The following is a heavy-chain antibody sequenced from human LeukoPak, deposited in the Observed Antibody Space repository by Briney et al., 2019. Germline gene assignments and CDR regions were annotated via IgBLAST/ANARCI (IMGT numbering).Heavy chain of an antibody. J-gene: IGHJ4*02. CDR2: ISGGGGST. V-gene: IGHV3-23*01. Sequence: GGSLRLSCAASGFTFSSYAMSWVRQAPGKGLEWVSAISGGGGSTYYADSVKGRFTISRDNSKNTLYLQMNSLRAEDTAVYYCAKSLAGDYSNYLFDYWGQGTLVTVSS. CDR1: GFTFSSYA. D-gene: IGHD4-11*01. CDR3: AKSLAGDYSNYLFDY.